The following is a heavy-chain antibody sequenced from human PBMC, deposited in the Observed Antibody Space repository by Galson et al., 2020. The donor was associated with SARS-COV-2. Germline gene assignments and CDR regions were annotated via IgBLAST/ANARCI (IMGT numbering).Heavy chain of an antibody. CDR3: ARLHVLRFLEWLPASYYMDV. Sequence: SETLSLTCSVSGGSITSSSYFWGWIRQPPGKGLEWIGNIFYNGNTYYNPSLKSRVTISVDTSKNHFSLKLSSVTAADTAVYYCARLHVLRFLEWLPASYYMDVWGKGTTVTVSS. D-gene: IGHD3-3*01. J-gene: IGHJ6*03. V-gene: IGHV4-39*02. CDR2: IFYNGNT. CDR1: GGSITSSSYF.